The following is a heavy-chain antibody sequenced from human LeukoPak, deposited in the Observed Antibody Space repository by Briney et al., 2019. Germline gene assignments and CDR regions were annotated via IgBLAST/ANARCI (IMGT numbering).Heavy chain of an antibody. CDR1: GGTFSSYA. J-gene: IGHJ5*02. V-gene: IGHV1-69*13. D-gene: IGHD2-2*01. CDR2: IIPIFGTA. Sequence: ASVKVTCKASGGTFSSYAISWVRQPPGQGLEWMGGIIPIFGTANNPQKFQGRVTITADESTSTAYMELSSLRSEDTAVYYCARGVVPAAYNWFDPWGQGTLVTVSS. CDR3: ARGVVPAAYNWFDP.